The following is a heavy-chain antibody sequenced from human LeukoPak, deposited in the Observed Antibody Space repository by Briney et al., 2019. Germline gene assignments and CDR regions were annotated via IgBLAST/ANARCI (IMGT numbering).Heavy chain of an antibody. CDR2: ISYDGSNK. CDR1: GFTFSSYG. J-gene: IGHJ4*02. Sequence: GRSLRLSCAASGFTFSSYGMHWVRQAPGKGLEWVAVISYDGSNKYYADSVKGRFTISRDNSKNTLYLQMNSLRAEDTAVYYCAKDMVRGVIITQSPTYWGQGTLVTVSS. D-gene: IGHD3-10*01. V-gene: IGHV3-30*18. CDR3: AKDMVRGVIITQSPTY.